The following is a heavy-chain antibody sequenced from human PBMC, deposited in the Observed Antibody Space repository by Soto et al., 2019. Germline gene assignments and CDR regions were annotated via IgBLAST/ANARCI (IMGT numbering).Heavy chain of an antibody. CDR2: HNPSPAFV. V-gene: IGHV1-46*02. D-gene: IGHD2-2*02. J-gene: IGHJ6*02. Sequence: APVKVSCKTSGYTFNSYYMPWVRHATGQGLEWMGIHNPSPAFVTPAPKFQDRVTMTRDTSTGTFYMERSSLSSDDTAVYYWALADILHYQYAMDVWG. CDR3: ALADILHYQYAMDV. CDR1: GYTFNSYY.